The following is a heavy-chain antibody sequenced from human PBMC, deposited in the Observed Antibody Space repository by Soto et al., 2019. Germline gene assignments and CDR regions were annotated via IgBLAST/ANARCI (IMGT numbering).Heavy chain of an antibody. V-gene: IGHV4-59*08. D-gene: IGHD6-19*01. CDR2: IYYSGST. CDR3: ARSSGGYAFDI. Sequence: TSETLSLTCTVSGGSISSYYWSWIRQPPGKGLEWIGYIYYSGSTNYNPSLKSRVTISVDTSKNQFSLKLSSVTAADTAVYYCARSSGGYAFDIWGQGTMVTVSS. J-gene: IGHJ3*02. CDR1: GGSISSYY.